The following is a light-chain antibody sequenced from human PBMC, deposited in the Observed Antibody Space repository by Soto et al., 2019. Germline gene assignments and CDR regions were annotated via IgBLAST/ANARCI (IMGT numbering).Light chain of an antibody. CDR3: SSYGSTSTRYV. CDR2: EVS. J-gene: IGLJ1*01. V-gene: IGLV2-14*01. Sequence: QSALTQPASVSGSPGQSITISCTGTSSDVGGYNYVSWHQQHPGKAPKLMIYEVSNRPSGVSNSFSGSKSGNTASLTISGLQAEDEADYFCSSYGSTSTRYVFGTGTKVTVL. CDR1: SSDVGGYNY.